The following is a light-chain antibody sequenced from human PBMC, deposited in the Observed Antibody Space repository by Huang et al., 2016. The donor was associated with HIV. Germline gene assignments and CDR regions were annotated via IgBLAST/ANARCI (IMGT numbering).Light chain of an antibody. CDR3: QQYYNTPFT. CDR2: WAS. CDR1: QSLLYRSNNKNY. V-gene: IGKV4-1*01. Sequence: DIVMTQSPDSLAVSLGDRAAINCKSSQSLLYRSNNKNYLAWYQQKPGQPPKLLIYWASTRESGVPDRFSGSGSGTDFTLTISSLQAADVAVYYCQQYYNTPFTFGPGTKVDIK. J-gene: IGKJ3*01.